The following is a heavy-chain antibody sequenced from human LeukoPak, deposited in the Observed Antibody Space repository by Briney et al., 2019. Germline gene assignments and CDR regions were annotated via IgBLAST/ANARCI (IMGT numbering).Heavy chain of an antibody. CDR2: IIPIFGTA. Sequence: SVEVSCKASGGTFSSYAISWVRQAPGQGLEWMGGIIPIFGTANYAQKFQGRVTITADESTSTAYMELSSLRSEDTAVYYCARLGIAAARGGYRGQGTLVTVSS. CDR1: GGTFSSYA. D-gene: IGHD6-13*01. V-gene: IGHV1-69*13. CDR3: ARLGIAAARGGY. J-gene: IGHJ4*02.